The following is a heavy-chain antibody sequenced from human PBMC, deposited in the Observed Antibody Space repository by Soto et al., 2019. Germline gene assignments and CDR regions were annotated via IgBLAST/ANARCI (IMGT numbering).Heavy chain of an antibody. CDR3: ARVFYSVAGTGGLDY. J-gene: IGHJ4*02. Sequence: EVQLVESGGGLVQPGGSLRLSCAASGITVTNCFMTWVRQAPGKGLEWVSVISSAGGTYYADSVKGRFTISRDNAKNSLYLQMNSLRDEDTAVYYCARVFYSVAGTGGLDYWGQGTLVTVSS. D-gene: IGHD6-19*01. CDR1: GITVTNCF. CDR2: ISSAGGT. V-gene: IGHV3-66*01.